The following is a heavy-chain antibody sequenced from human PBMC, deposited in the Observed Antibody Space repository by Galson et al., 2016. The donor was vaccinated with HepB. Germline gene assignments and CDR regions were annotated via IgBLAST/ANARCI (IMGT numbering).Heavy chain of an antibody. V-gene: IGHV3-33*01. J-gene: IGHJ4*01. CDR3: AREPRGADWGFDY. D-gene: IGHD7-27*01. CDR2: IWPDGSEQ. CDR1: GFTFSNYA. Sequence: SLRLFCAASGFTFSNYAMHWVRQAPGKGLEWVAVIWPDGSEQYYADSVKGRFTISRDNSDNTMSLQMNSLRAEDTSVYYCAREPRGADWGFDYWGQGTQVAVSS.